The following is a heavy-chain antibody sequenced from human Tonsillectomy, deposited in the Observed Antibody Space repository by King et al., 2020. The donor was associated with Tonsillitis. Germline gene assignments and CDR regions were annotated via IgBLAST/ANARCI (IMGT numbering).Heavy chain of an antibody. CDR3: AKASGSSSAHGFDY. Sequence: VQLVESGGGLVQPGGSLRLSCAASGFTFSSYAMSWVRQAPGKGLEWVSAITYSGGSTYYADSVKGRFIISRDNSKNTLYLQMNSLRAEDTAVYYCAKASGSSSAHGFDYWGQGTLVTVSS. CDR1: GFTFSSYA. V-gene: IGHV3-23*04. D-gene: IGHD6-13*01. J-gene: IGHJ4*02. CDR2: ITYSGGST.